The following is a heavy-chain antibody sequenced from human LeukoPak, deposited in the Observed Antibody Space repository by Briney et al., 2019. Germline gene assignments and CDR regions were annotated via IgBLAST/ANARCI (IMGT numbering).Heavy chain of an antibody. CDR1: RFTFSIFA. CDR2: ISGSGDTT. J-gene: IGHJ4*02. D-gene: IGHD6-13*01. Sequence: GGSLRLSCAASRFTFSIFAMNWVRQAPGKGLEWVSGISGSGDTTDYADSVKGRFTISRDNSRNTLYLQMNSLRAEDTALYYCTDGLHGGQLLVPFDSWGQGTLVTVSS. V-gene: IGHV3-23*01. CDR3: TDGLHGGQLLVPFDS.